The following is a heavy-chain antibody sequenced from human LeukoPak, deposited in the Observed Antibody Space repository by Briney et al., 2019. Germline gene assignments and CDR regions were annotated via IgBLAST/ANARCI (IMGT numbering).Heavy chain of an antibody. CDR2: VVPMFGIR. D-gene: IGHD5-12*01. CDR1: GGTFNNYA. Sequence: GASVKVSCKTSGGTFNNYAISWVRQAPGQGLEWMGRVVPMFGIRNYPQTFRGIVNITADKATNTVYMELRSLRAENTAIYYCATEPSRSYSFDHLDFWGLGTPVTVSS. J-gene: IGHJ4*02. V-gene: IGHV1-69*04. CDR3: ATEPSRSYSFDHLDF.